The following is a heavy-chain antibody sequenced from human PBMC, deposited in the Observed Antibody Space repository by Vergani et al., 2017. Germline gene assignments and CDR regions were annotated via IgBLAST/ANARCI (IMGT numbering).Heavy chain of an antibody. D-gene: IGHD6-6*01. CDR1: GGSFSGYY. CDR2: INHSGST. J-gene: IGHJ2*01. Sequence: QVQLQQWGAGLLKPSETLSLTCAVYGGSFSGYYWSWIRQPPGKGLEWIGEINHSGSTNYNPSLKSRVTISVDTSKNQFSLKLSSVTAADTAVYYCARAHRAARRKYWYFDRWGRGTLVTVSA. V-gene: IGHV4-34*01. CDR3: ARAHRAARRKYWYFDR.